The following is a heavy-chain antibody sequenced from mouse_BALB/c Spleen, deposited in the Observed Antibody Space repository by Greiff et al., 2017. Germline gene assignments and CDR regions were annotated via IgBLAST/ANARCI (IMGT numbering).Heavy chain of an antibody. CDR1: GFAFSSYD. Sequence: DVQLVESGGGLVKPGGSLKLSCAASGFAFSSYDMSWVRQTPEKRLEWVAYISSGGGSTYYPDTVKGRFTISRDNAKNTLYLQMSSLKSEDTAMYYCARVYGYDRSWFAYWGQGTLVTVSA. CDR3: ARVYGYDRSWFAY. D-gene: IGHD2-2*01. V-gene: IGHV5-12-1*01. J-gene: IGHJ3*01. CDR2: ISSGGGST.